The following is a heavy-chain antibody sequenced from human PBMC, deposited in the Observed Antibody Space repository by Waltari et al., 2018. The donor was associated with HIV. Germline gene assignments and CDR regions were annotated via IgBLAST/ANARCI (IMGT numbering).Heavy chain of an antibody. CDR2: IYAGDSDI. D-gene: IGHD3-16*01. Sequence: VQLVQSGPEMNKPGESLKISCKAFGYSFVNYWIGWVCQKPGRGLEWMGVIYAGDSDIKYSPSFQGQVAISVDKSASTAYLQWRSLKASDTAVYYCARSIHYDDKGYFLKDAFHIWGQGTTVTVSS. V-gene: IGHV5-51*03. CDR3: ARSIHYDDKGYFLKDAFHI. CDR1: GYSFVNYW. J-gene: IGHJ3*02.